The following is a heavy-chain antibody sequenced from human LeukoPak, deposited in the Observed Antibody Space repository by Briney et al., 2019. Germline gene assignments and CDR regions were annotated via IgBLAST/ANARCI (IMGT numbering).Heavy chain of an antibody. D-gene: IGHD5-18*01. CDR3: AMSVDTAMAVGGFDY. V-gene: IGHV4-34*01. Sequence: SETLSLTCAVYGGSFSGYYWSWIRQPPGKGLEWIGETNHSGSTNYNPSLKSRVTISVDTSKNQFSLKLSSVTAADTAVYYCAMSVDTAMAVGGFDYWGQGTLVTVSS. CDR1: GGSFSGYY. J-gene: IGHJ4*02. CDR2: TNHSGST.